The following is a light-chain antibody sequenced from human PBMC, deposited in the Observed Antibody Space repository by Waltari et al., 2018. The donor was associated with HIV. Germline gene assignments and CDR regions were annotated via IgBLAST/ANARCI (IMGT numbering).Light chain of an antibody. V-gene: IGLV2-8*01. Sequence: QSALTQPHSASGLPGQSVTISCTGTSSDVGSYTYVSWYQHYPGKAPIRIIYEVSKRPAGVPDRFTGSKSGNTASLTVSGLQAEDEADDYCSSYAGDNNLLFGGGTKLTVL. CDR3: SSYAGDNNLL. CDR2: EVS. CDR1: SSDVGSYTY. J-gene: IGLJ3*02.